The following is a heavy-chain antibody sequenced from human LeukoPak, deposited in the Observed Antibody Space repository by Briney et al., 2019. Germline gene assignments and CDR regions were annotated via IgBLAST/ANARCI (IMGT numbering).Heavy chain of an antibody. CDR3: ARALVGQWLVLDYYYYGMDV. CDR1: GFTFTGYY. V-gene: IGHV1-18*04. CDR2: ISAYNGNT. J-gene: IGHJ6*02. Sequence: ASVKVSCKASGFTFTGYYMHWVRQAPGQGLEWMGWISAYNGNTNYAQKLQGRVTMTTDTSTSTAYMELRSLRSDDTAVYYCARALVGQWLVLDYYYYGMDVWGQGTTVTVSS. D-gene: IGHD6-19*01.